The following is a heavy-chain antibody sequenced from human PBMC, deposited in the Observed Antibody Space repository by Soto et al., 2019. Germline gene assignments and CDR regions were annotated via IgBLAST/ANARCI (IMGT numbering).Heavy chain of an antibody. D-gene: IGHD2-8*01. CDR2: INHSGST. CDR3: ARGLYCTNGVCSNWFDP. Sequence: QVQLQQWGAGLLKPSETLSLTCAVYGGSFSGYYWSWIRQPPGKGLEWIGEINHSGSTNYNPSLKSRVTKSVDTSKNQFSLKLSSVTAADTAVYYCARGLYCTNGVCSNWFDPWGQGTLVTVSS. CDR1: GGSFSGYY. J-gene: IGHJ5*02. V-gene: IGHV4-34*01.